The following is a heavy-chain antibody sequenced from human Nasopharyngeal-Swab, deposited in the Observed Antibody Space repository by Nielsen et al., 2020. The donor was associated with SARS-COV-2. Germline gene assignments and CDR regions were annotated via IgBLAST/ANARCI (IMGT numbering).Heavy chain of an antibody. CDR1: GFTFSSYA. J-gene: IGHJ4*02. CDR2: ISSSSSYI. CDR3: AKTGRKGTTVVTLDY. D-gene: IGHD4-23*01. V-gene: IGHV3-23*01. Sequence: GESLKISCAASGFTFSSYAMNWVRQAPGKGLEWVSSISSSSSYIYYADSVKGRFTISRDNSKNTLYLQMNSLRAEDTAVYYCAKTGRKGTTVVTLDYWGQGTLVTVSS.